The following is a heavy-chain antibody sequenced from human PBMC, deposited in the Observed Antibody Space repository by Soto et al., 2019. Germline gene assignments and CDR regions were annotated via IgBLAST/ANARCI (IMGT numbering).Heavy chain of an antibody. J-gene: IGHJ4*02. CDR3: AKDQGGSSSWYPPLDY. Sequence: EVQLLESGGGLVQPGGSLRLSCAASGFTFSSYAMSWVRQAPGKGLEWVSAISGSGGSTYYADSVKGRFTISRDNSKNPLYLKMNSLRAEDTAVYYCAKDQGGSSSWYPPLDYWGQGTLVTVSS. V-gene: IGHV3-23*01. CDR2: ISGSGGST. CDR1: GFTFSSYA. D-gene: IGHD6-13*01.